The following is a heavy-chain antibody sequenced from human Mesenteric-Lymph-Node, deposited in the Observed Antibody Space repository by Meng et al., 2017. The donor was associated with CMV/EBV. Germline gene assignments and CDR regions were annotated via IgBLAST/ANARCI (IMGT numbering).Heavy chain of an antibody. CDR3: ARDRGSGWSFDY. CDR1: GFTFSTYS. CDR2: IRSTSRYI. V-gene: IGHV3-21*01. D-gene: IGHD6-19*01. Sequence: GESLKISCAASGFTFSTYSMIWVRQAPGKGLEWVSSIRSTSRYIYYADSVKGRFTISRDNAKNSLSLQMNSLRAEDTAVYYCARDRGSGWSFDYWGQGTLVTVSS. J-gene: IGHJ4*02.